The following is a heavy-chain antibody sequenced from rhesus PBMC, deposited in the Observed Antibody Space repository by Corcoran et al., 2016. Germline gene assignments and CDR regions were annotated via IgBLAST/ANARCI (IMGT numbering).Heavy chain of an antibody. J-gene: IGHJ4*01. Sequence: QLQLQESGPGLVKPSETLSLTCAVSGGSISSSYWSWIRQAPGKGLEWIGYIYGGGSCPGSNPSLKSRVPLSVDTSKNQLSLRLSSVTAADTAFYYCVLGGNYIGFDYWGQGVLVTVSS. CDR2: IYGGGSCP. D-gene: IGHD1-44*01. V-gene: IGHV4-169*01. CDR3: VLGGNYIGFDY. CDR1: GGSISSSY.